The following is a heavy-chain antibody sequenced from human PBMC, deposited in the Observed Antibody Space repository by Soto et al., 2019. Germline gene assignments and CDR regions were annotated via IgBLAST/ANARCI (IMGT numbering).Heavy chain of an antibody. CDR3: ARGHLAVVPVASWFYYMDV. CDR1: GYTFTNYA. CDR2: INAGNGNT. Sequence: QVQLVQSGAEVEKPGASVKVSCKASGYTFTNYAVHWVRQAPGQRLAWMGRINAGNGNTRFSQNLQGRVTITRDTSARTVYMELSSLRSEDTAVYYCARGHLAVVPVASWFYYMDVWGKGTTVTVSS. V-gene: IGHV1-3*01. J-gene: IGHJ6*03. D-gene: IGHD2-2*01.